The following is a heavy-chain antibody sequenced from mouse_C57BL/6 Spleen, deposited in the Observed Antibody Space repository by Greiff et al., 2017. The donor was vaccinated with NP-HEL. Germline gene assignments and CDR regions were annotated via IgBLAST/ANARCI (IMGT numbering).Heavy chain of an antibody. D-gene: IGHD4-1*01. CDR1: GFTFSSYA. V-gene: IGHV5-4*01. CDR3: AREGLTGLMDY. CDR2: ISDGGSYT. Sequence: EVKLMESGGGLVKPGGSLKLSCAASGFTFSSYAMSWVRQTPEKRLEWVATISDGGSYTYYPDNVKGRFTISRDNAKNNLYLQMSHLKSEDTAMYYCAREGLTGLMDYWGQGTSVTVSS. J-gene: IGHJ4*01.